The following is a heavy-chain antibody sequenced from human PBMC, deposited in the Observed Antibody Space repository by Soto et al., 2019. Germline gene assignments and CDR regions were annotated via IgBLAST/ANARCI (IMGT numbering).Heavy chain of an antibody. Sequence: GGSLRLSCAASGFTFSSYGMHWVRQAPGKGLEWVAVISYDGSNKYYADSVKGRFTISRDNSKNTLYLQMNSLRAEDTAVYYCAKDRVIAARLSYMDVWGKGTTVTVSS. CDR2: ISYDGSNK. CDR3: AKDRVIAARLSYMDV. J-gene: IGHJ6*03. V-gene: IGHV3-30*18. D-gene: IGHD6-6*01. CDR1: GFTFSSYG.